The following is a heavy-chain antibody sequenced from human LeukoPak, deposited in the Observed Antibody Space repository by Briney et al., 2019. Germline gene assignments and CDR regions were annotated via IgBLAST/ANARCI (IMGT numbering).Heavy chain of an antibody. CDR2: INWSGVST. D-gene: IGHD3-10*02. J-gene: IGHJ6*04. CDR1: GFTFDDYG. CDR3: AELGITMIGGV. V-gene: IGHV3-20*04. Sequence: GGSLRLSCAASGFTFDDYGMSWVRQAPGKGLEWVSGINWSGVSTYYADSVKGRFTISRDNAKNSLYLQMNSLRAEDTAVYYCAELGITMIGGVWGKGTTVTISS.